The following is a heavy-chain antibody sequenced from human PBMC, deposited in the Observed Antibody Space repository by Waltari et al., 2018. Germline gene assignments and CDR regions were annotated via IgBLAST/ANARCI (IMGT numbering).Heavy chain of an antibody. CDR1: GGSFSGYY. J-gene: IGHJ4*02. CDR3: AREGQWLDTYYFDY. D-gene: IGHD6-19*01. V-gene: IGHV4-34*01. Sequence: QVQLQQWGAGLLKPSETLSLTCAVYGGSFSGYYWSWIRQPPGKGLEWIGEINHSGSTNYNLSLKSRVTISVDTSKNQFSLKLSSVTAADTAVYYCAREGQWLDTYYFDYWGQGTLVTVSS. CDR2: INHSGST.